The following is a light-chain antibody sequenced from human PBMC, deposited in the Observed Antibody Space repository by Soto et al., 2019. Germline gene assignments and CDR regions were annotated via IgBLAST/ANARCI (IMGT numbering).Light chain of an antibody. CDR2: DAF. Sequence: EIVLTQSPATLSLSPGERATLSCRASQSISSYLAWYQQKPGQAPRLLIYDAFTRATGIPARFSGSGSGPDFTLTISRLESEYAAFYYCQQRSRWPPTFGGGTRVEI. J-gene: IGKJ4*01. V-gene: IGKV3-11*01. CDR1: QSISSY. CDR3: QQRSRWPPT.